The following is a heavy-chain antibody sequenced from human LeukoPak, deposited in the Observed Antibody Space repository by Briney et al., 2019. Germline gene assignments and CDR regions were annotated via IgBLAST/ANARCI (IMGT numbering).Heavy chain of an antibody. J-gene: IGHJ4*02. V-gene: IGHV3-21*01. Sequence: IPGGSLRLSCAASGFTFSTYVMNWVRQAPGKGLEWVSSISSSSSYIYYADSVKGRFTISRDNAKNSLYLQMNSLRVEDTAVYYCAGLWFGDRPPFDYWGQGTLVTVSS. CDR2: ISSSSSYI. CDR1: GFTFSTYV. CDR3: AGLWFGDRPPFDY. D-gene: IGHD3-10*01.